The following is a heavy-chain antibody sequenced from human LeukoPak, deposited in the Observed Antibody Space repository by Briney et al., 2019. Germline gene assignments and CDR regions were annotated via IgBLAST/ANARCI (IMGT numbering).Heavy chain of an antibody. CDR1: GYTFNING. Sequence: ASVKVSCKASGYTFNINGITWVRQAPGQGLEWMGWVSAYNGNTNYAQKLQGRVTMTRNTSISTAYMELSSLRSEDTAVYYCARGPVLRYFDWLSTPYYFDSWGQGTLVTVSS. CDR3: ARGPVLRYFDWLSTPYYFDS. CDR2: VSAYNGNT. V-gene: IGHV1-18*01. D-gene: IGHD3-9*01. J-gene: IGHJ4*02.